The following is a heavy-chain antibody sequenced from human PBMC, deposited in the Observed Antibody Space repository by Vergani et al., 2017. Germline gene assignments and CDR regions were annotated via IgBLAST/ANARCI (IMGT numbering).Heavy chain of an antibody. V-gene: IGHV4-34*01. CDR2: INHSGST. Sequence: QVQLQQWGAGLLKPSETLSLTCAVYGGSFSGYYWSWIRQPPGKGLEWIGEINHSGSTNYNPSLKSRVTISVDTSKNQFAHKLSSVNAADTAVYYCAIASVGMAGNDFDYWGQGTLVTVSS. CDR1: GGSFSGYY. J-gene: IGHJ4*02. CDR3: AIASVGMAGNDFDY. D-gene: IGHD5-24*01.